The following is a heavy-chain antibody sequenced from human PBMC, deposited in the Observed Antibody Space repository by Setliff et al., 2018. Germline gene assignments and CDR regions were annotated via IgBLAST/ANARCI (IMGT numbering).Heavy chain of an antibody. D-gene: IGHD1-1*01. J-gene: IGHJ4*02. CDR1: DDSISSRHYY. CDR3: AKGGGRYHSDS. Sequence: KTSETLSLTCTVSDDSISSRHYYWSWIRQPAGKGLEWLGQIYTSWSTNYNPSLKGRATLSIDASKKQFSLKLTSVTAADTAVYYCAKGGGRYHSDSWGQGILVTVSS. V-gene: IGHV4-61*09. CDR2: IYTSWST.